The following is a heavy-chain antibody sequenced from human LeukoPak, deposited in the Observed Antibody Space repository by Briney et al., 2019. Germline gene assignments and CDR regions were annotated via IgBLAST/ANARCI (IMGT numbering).Heavy chain of an antibody. D-gene: IGHD5-24*01. J-gene: IGHJ4*02. V-gene: IGHV3-7*04. CDR2: IKQDGSKK. CDR1: GFPFSSYW. Sequence: GGSLRLSCVASGFPFSSYWMTWVRQAPGKGLEWVANIKQDGSKKSYVDSVKGRFTISRENAKNSLYLQMNSLRAEDTAIYYCTRVGYIDEGIDYWGQGTLVTVSS. CDR3: TRVGYIDEGIDY.